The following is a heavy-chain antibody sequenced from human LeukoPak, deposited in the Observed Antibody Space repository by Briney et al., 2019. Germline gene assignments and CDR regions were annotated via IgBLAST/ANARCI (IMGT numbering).Heavy chain of an antibody. V-gene: IGHV4-61*02. J-gene: IGHJ3*02. CDR2: LYTGGST. CDR3: ARSTRRGDDDAFDI. D-gene: IGHD2-21*02. CDR1: GGSISSGGFY. Sequence: SETLSLTCSVSGGSISSGGFYWSWIRQPAGKGLEWIGRLYTGGSTIYNPSLKSRVSISVDTSKNQFSLRLSSVTAADTAVYYCARSTRRGDDDAFDIWGQGTVVTVSS.